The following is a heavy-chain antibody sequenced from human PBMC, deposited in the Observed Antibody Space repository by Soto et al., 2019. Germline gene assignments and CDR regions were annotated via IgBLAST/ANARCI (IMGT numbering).Heavy chain of an antibody. J-gene: IGHJ4*02. CDR1: GGSISSYY. V-gene: IGHV4-59*01. CDR3: ARTSSGWTFDY. Sequence: KTSETLSLTCTVSGGSISSYYWSWIRQPPGKGLEWIGYIYYSGSTNYNPSLKSRVTISQDTSKNQFSLNLISVTAADTAVYYCARTSSGWTFDYWGQGTLVTVSS. D-gene: IGHD6-19*01. CDR2: IYYSGST.